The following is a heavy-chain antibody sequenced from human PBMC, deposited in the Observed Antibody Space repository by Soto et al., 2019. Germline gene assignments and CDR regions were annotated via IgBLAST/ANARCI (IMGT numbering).Heavy chain of an antibody. Sequence: GGSLGLSFASSGCSVSKKHITWVRQAPGKGLEWVSVIYSGGSAYYADSVKGRFTISRDNSKNTLYLQMNSLRAEDTTVYYCATPGRDGYYNHFDPWGQGRLATFS. CDR2: IYSGGSA. J-gene: IGHJ5*02. CDR3: ATPGRDGYYNHFDP. CDR1: GCSVSKKH. V-gene: IGHV3-53*01. D-gene: IGHD3-9*01.